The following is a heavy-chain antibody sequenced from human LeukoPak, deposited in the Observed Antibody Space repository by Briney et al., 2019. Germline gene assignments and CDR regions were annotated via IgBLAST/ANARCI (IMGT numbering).Heavy chain of an antibody. V-gene: IGHV4-59*01. J-gene: IGHJ4*02. CDR1: GGSISSYY. CDR3: ASGYGSSGRFDY. Sequence: PSETLSLTCTVSGGSISSYYWSWIRQPPGKGLEWVGYIYYSGSTNYNPSLKSRVTISVDTSKNQFSLKLSSVTAADTAVYYCASGYGSSGRFDYWGQGTLVTVSS. D-gene: IGHD3-10*01. CDR2: IYYSGST.